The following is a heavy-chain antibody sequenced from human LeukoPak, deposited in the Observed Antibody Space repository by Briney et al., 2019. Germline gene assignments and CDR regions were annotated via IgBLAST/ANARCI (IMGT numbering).Heavy chain of an antibody. CDR1: GFTFSSYS. Sequence: PGGSLRLSCAASGFTFSSYSMNWVRQAPGKGLEWVSSISSSSSYKYYADSVKGRFTISRDNAKNSLYLQMNSLKSENTIEYYFDRDRDSCFDYWGQGTLVAVSS. CDR2: ISSSSSYK. V-gene: IGHV3-21*04. J-gene: IGHJ4*02. CDR3: DRDRDSCFDY. D-gene: IGHD3-10*01.